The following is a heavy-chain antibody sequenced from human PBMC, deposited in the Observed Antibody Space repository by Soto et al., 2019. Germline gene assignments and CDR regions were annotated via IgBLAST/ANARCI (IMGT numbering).Heavy chain of an antibody. D-gene: IGHD6-19*01. J-gene: IGHJ4*02. CDR2: ISSSSSYI. Sequence: EVQLVESGGGLVKPGGSLRLSCAASGFTFSSYSMNWVRQAPGKGLEWVSSISSSSSYIYYADSVKGRFTISRDNAKNSLYLQTNSLRAEDTAVYYCARVISSGWYGGGYWGQGTLVTVSS. CDR3: ARVISSGWYGGGY. CDR1: GFTFSSYS. V-gene: IGHV3-21*01.